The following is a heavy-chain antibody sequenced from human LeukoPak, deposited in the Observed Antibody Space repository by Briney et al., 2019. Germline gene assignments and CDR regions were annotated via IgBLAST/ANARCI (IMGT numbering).Heavy chain of an antibody. CDR3: ARHGLYYDSSGRYYYYMDV. V-gene: IGHV5-51*01. J-gene: IGHJ6*03. D-gene: IGHD3-22*01. Sequence: GESLKISCKGSGYSFTSYWIGWVRQMPGKGLEWTGIIYPGDSDTRYSPSFQGQVTISADKSISTAYLQWSSLKASDTAMYYCARHGLYYDSSGRYYYYMDVWGKGTTVTVSS. CDR1: GYSFTSYW. CDR2: IYPGDSDT.